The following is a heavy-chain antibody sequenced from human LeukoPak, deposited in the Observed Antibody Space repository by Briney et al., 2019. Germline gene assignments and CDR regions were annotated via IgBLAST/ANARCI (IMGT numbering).Heavy chain of an antibody. CDR3: AKGHSNGWYYFDS. Sequence: GGSLRLSCAASGFTFSSYGRHRVRKAPGKGLECVAVISYEGSNKYYADPAKGRFTSYRDNSKNTLFLQINSLRAEDTAVDHCAKGHSNGWYYFDSWGQGTLVTVSS. J-gene: IGHJ4*02. D-gene: IGHD6-19*01. V-gene: IGHV3-30*18. CDR1: GFTFSSYG. CDR2: ISYEGSNK.